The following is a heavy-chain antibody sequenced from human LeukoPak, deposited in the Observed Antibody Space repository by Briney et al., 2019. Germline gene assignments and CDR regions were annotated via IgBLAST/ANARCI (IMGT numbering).Heavy chain of an antibody. CDR2: INHSGRT. Sequence: SETLSLTCAVYGGSFSGYYWSWIRQPPGKGLEWIGEINHSGRTNYNPSLTSRVTISVDTSKNQFSLKLSSVTAADTAVYYCARGRTTWIQLWPTSGDFDYWGQGTLVTVSS. J-gene: IGHJ4*02. CDR1: GGSFSGYY. D-gene: IGHD5-18*01. CDR3: ARGRTTWIQLWPTSGDFDY. V-gene: IGHV4-34*01.